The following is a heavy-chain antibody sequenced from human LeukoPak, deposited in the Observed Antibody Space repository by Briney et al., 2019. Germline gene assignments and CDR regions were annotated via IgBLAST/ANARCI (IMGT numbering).Heavy chain of an antibody. CDR2: ISGSGGST. CDR3: VRSYQRYYYYGIDV. J-gene: IGHJ6*02. Sequence: GGSLRLSCAASGFTFSSYAMSWVRQAPGKGLEWVSAISGSGGSTYYADSVKGRFTISRDNSKNTLYLQMNSLRAEDTAVYHCVRSYQRYYYYGIDVWGQGTTVTVSS. CDR1: GFTFSSYA. V-gene: IGHV3-23*01. D-gene: IGHD1-26*01.